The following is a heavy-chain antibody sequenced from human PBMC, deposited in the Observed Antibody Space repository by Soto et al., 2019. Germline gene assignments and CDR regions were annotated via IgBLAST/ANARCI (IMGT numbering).Heavy chain of an antibody. V-gene: IGHV2-5*02. CDR1: GFSLSSSGVG. CDR3: VHRSANSSRLWADYFDS. CDR2: IYWDDDK. Sequence: QITLKESGPLLVKPTQTLTLTCTFSGFSLSSSGVGVGWIRQSPGKALEWLALIYWDDDKADSPFLKSRLTITNDSSKTHLALTMTSIDAVDTARYYCVHRSANSSRLWADYFDSWGQGILVTVSS. D-gene: IGHD4-4*01. J-gene: IGHJ4*02.